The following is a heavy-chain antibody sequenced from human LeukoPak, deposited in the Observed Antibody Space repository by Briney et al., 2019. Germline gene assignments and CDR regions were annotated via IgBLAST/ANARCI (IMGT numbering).Heavy chain of an antibody. D-gene: IGHD1-14*01. CDR1: GGSISSNNYY. Sequence: PSETLSLTCTVSGGSISSNNYYWGWIRQPPGKGLEWIGSIYNSGSTYYNPSLKSRVTISVDTSKNQFALKLSSVTAADTAVYYCARDRSSYFDYWGQRTLVTVSS. J-gene: IGHJ4*02. CDR3: ARDRSSYFDY. CDR2: IYNSGST. V-gene: IGHV4-39*01.